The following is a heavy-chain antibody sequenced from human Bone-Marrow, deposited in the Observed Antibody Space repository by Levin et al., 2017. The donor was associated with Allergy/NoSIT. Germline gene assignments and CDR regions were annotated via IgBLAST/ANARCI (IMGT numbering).Heavy chain of an antibody. V-gene: IGHV4-30-4*01. CDR1: NDSINNGDYY. CDR3: AREALWFGDLGIDS. Sequence: SETLSLTCAVSNDSINNGDYYWSWIRQPPGKGLEWIGYIFYRGTSYYTPSLKSRVTISLDTSKNQFSLRLTSVTAADTAVYYCAREALWFGDLGIDSWGQGTLVTVSS. CDR2: IFYRGTS. J-gene: IGHJ4*02. D-gene: IGHD3-10*01.